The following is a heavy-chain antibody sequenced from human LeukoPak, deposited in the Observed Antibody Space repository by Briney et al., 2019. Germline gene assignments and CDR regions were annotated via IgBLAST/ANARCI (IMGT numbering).Heavy chain of an antibody. CDR2: ITQDGSST. CDR3: ATDDYRGLGY. Sequence: GGSLRLSCTTSGIIFRNYWIHWVRQAPGMGLVWVSHITQDGSSTFYADSVKGRFTTSRDNAKNTVFPQMNSLTAEDTGVYYCATDDYRGLGYWGQGILVTVSS. CDR1: GIIFRNYW. J-gene: IGHJ4*02. D-gene: IGHD4-11*01. V-gene: IGHV3-74*01.